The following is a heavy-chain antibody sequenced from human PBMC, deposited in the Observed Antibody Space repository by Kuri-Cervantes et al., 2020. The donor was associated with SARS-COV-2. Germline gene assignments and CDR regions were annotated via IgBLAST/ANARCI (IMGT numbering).Heavy chain of an antibody. J-gene: IGHJ6*03. V-gene: IGHV3-53*01. CDR2: IYSGGST. CDR3: AKGAEYYYYYHMDV. CDR1: GFTVSSNY. Sequence: GGSLRLSCAASGFTVSSNYMSWVRQAPGKGLEWVSVIYSGGSTYYADSVKGRFTISRDNSKNTLYLQMNSLRAEDTAVYYCAKGAEYYYYYHMDVWGKGTTVTVSS.